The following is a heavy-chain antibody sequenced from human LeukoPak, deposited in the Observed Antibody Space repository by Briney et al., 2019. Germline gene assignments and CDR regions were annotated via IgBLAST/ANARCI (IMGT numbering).Heavy chain of an antibody. J-gene: IGHJ4*02. V-gene: IGHV4-39*07. Sequence: SETLSLTCTVSGGSIRSSYYYWGWIRQPPGKGLEWIGSIYDSGSTYYNPSLKSRVTISVDTSKNQFSLKLSSVTAADTAVYYCAREGYSSSSRPRVEYYFDYWGQGTLVTVSS. CDR3: AREGYSSSSRPRVEYYFDY. CDR2: IYDSGST. D-gene: IGHD6-6*01. CDR1: GGSIRSSYYY.